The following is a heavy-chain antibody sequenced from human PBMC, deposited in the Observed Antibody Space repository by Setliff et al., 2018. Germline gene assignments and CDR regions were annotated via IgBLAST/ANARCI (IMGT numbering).Heavy chain of an antibody. J-gene: IGHJ6*02. CDR3: ARVAAYSSSWYNYYYGMDV. CDR2: IYYSGST. CDR1: GGSISSSSYY. Sequence: SETLSLTCTVSGGSISSSSYYWGWIRQPPGKGLEWIGSIYYSGSTYYNPSLKSRVTISVDTSKNQFSLKLSSVTAADTAVYYCARVAAYSSSWYNYYYGMDVWGQGTTVTVYS. D-gene: IGHD6-13*01. V-gene: IGHV4-39*07.